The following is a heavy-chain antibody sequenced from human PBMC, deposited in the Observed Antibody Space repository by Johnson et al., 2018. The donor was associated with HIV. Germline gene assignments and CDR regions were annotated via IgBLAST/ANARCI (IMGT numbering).Heavy chain of an antibody. Sequence: EVQLVESGGGVVQPGGSLRLSCAASGFTFSTYAMSWVRQAPGKGLEWVSAISGSGGSTYYADSVKGRFTISRDNSKNTLYLQMNSLRAEDTAVYYCARNGLIPAAKGVAFDIWGQGTTVTVSS. CDR1: GFTFSTYA. CDR3: ARNGLIPAAKGVAFDI. V-gene: IGHV3-23*04. J-gene: IGHJ3*02. CDR2: ISGSGGST. D-gene: IGHD2-2*01.